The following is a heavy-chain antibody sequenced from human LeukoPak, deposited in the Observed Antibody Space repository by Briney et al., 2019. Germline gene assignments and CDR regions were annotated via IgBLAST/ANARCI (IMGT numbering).Heavy chain of an antibody. V-gene: IGHV3-74*01. CDR1: GFTFSSYW. Sequence: GGSLRLSCAASGFTFSSYWMHWVRQAPGKGLVWVSRINSDGSSTSYADSVKGRFTISRDNAKNTLYLQMNSLRAEDTAVYYCARASRIAAAGYYYYYYMDVWGKGTTVTISS. D-gene: IGHD6-13*01. J-gene: IGHJ6*03. CDR3: ARASRIAAAGYYYYYYMDV. CDR2: INSDGSST.